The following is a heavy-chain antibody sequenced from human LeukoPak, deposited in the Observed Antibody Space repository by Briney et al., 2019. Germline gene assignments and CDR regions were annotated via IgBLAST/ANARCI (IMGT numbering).Heavy chain of an antibody. V-gene: IGHV4-59*08. J-gene: IGHJ3*02. CDR2: IYYSGTT. CDR3: VRHGQTSQANWGGHDAFAI. D-gene: IGHD7-27*01. Sequence: SETLSLTCTVSGGSISSYYWSWIRLPPGKGLEWIGYIYYSGTTNYNPSLKSRVTISVDTSKNQFSLRLSSVTAADTAVYYCVRHGQTSQANWGGHDAFAIWGQGTLVTVSS. CDR1: GGSISSYY.